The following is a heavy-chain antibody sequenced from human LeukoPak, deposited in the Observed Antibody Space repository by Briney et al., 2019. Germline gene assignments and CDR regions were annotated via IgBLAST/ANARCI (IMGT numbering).Heavy chain of an antibody. CDR3: AREGKAAAGRGDF. CDR2: IYYSGTT. Sequence: PSETLSLTCTVSGGSISSSSYYWGWIRQPPGKGLEWIGSIYYSGTTYYNPSLKSRVTISVDTSKNQFSLKLSSVTAADTAVYYCAREGKAAAGRGDFWGQGTLVTVSS. V-gene: IGHV4-39*07. D-gene: IGHD6-13*01. CDR1: GGSISSSSYY. J-gene: IGHJ4*02.